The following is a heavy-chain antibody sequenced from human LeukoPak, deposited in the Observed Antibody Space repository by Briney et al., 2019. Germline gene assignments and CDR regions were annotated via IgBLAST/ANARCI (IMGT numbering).Heavy chain of an antibody. V-gene: IGHV3-74*01. CDR3: ARVIYGDYGDY. CDR1: VFTFSSYW. D-gene: IGHD4-17*01. Sequence: GGSLRLSCAASVFTFSSYWMHWVRQAPGKGLVWVSRINSDGSSTSYADSVKGRFTISRDNAKNTLYLQMNSLRAEDTAVYYCARVIYGDYGDYWGQGTLVTVSS. J-gene: IGHJ4*02. CDR2: INSDGSST.